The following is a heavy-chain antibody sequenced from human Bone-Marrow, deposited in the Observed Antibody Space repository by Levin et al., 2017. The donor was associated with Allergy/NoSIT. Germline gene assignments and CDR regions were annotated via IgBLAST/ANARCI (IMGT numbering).Heavy chain of an antibody. J-gene: IGHJ3*01. V-gene: IGHV3-7*01. CDR3: ARDPHYYDVLTGHYYDAFDV. CDR2: IKEDGSEK. CDR1: GFTFSNYW. D-gene: IGHD3-9*01. Sequence: GESLKISCEASGFTFSNYWMNWVRQAPGKGLEWVANIKEDGSEKYYVDSVKGRFTISRDNAKKSLYLQMNSLRAEDTALYYCARDPHYYDVLTGHYYDAFDVWGQGTMVTVSS.